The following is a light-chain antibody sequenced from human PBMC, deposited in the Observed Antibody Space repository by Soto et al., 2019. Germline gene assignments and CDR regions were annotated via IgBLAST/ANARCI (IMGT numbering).Light chain of an antibody. J-gene: IGKJ1*01. CDR1: QSIGTN. V-gene: IGKV3-15*01. CDR2: AAS. CDR3: QHYYNWPRT. Sequence: EIVMTQSPATLSVSPGERTTLSCRASQSIGTNLAWYQQKPGHTPRLLIYAASTRATGIPATFSGSGSGTEFSLTISSLQSEDFAVYYCQHYYNWPRTFGQGTKVEI.